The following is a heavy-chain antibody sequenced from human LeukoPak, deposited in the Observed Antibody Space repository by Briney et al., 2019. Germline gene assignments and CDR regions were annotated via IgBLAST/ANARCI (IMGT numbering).Heavy chain of an antibody. V-gene: IGHV3-30*04. D-gene: IGHD3-10*01. Sequence: GGSLRLSCAASGFTFSSYAMHWVRQAPGKGLEWVAVISYDGSNKYYAGSVKGRFTISRDNSKNTLYLQMNSLRAEDTAVYYCARDYYGLNWFDPWGQGTLVTVSS. J-gene: IGHJ5*02. CDR1: GFTFSSYA. CDR2: ISYDGSNK. CDR3: ARDYYGLNWFDP.